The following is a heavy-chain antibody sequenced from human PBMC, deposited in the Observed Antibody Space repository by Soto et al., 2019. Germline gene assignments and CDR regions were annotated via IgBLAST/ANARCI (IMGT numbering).Heavy chain of an antibody. CDR2: ISAYNGNT. V-gene: IGHV1-18*01. J-gene: IGHJ6*03. CDR3: ARDTDQLLFSGYYYYMDV. D-gene: IGHD2-2*01. CDR1: GYTFTSYG. Sequence: ASVKVSCKASGYTFTSYGISWVRQAPGQGLEWMGWISAYNGNTNYAQKLQGRVTMTTDTSTSTAYMELRSLRSDDTAVYYCARDTDQLLFSGYYYYMDVWGKGTTVTVSS.